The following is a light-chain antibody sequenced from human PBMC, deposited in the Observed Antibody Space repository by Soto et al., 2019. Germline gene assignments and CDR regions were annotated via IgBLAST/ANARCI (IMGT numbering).Light chain of an antibody. CDR3: QQYNNWPYT. V-gene: IGKV3-15*01. J-gene: IGKJ3*01. CDR2: GAS. CDR1: QSVSST. Sequence: EIVMTQSPATLSVSPGERATLSCRASQSVSSTLAWYQQKPGQAPRLLIYGASTRATGIPATFSGSGSGTEFTLTIGSLQSEDFAVYYCQQYNNWPYTFGPGTKVDIK.